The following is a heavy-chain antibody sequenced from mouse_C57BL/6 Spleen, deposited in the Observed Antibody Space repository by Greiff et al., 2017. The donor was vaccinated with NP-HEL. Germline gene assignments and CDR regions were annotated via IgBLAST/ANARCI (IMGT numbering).Heavy chain of an antibody. J-gene: IGHJ4*01. D-gene: IGHD1-1*01. CDR3: ARSYYYGSSYVSYAMDY. CDR1: GYTFTSYW. Sequence: QVHVKQSGTELVKPGASVKLSCKASGYTFTSYWMHWVKQRPGQGLEWIGNINPSNGGTNYNEKFKSKATLTVDKSSSTAYMQLSSLTSEDSAVYYCARSYYYGSSYVSYAMDYWGQGTSVTVSS. CDR2: INPSNGGT. V-gene: IGHV1-53*01.